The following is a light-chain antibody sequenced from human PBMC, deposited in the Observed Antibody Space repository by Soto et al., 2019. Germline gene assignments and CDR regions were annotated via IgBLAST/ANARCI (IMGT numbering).Light chain of an antibody. V-gene: IGLV2-8*01. CDR1: SRDGGGDNY. CDR2: EVT. CDR3: TSYAGSNNYV. J-gene: IGLJ1*01. Sequence: QSVLTQPPSASWSPGQSVTISCTGTSRDGGGDNYVSWYQQYPCKAPKLMMYEVTKRPSGVPDRFSGSKSGNTASLTVSGLQADDEADYYCTSYAGSNNYVFGTGTKVTVL.